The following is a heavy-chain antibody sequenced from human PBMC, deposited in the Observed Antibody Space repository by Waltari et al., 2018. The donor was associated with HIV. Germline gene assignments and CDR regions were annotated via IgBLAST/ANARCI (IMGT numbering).Heavy chain of an antibody. CDR1: GGSFSGYY. V-gene: IGHV4-34*02. CDR2: IDHTGTS. J-gene: IGHJ4*02. D-gene: IGHD3-16*01. CDR3: VRGFGNYGFYFDY. Sequence: QVHTPQWGSGPLKPSETLSLTCAVYGGSFSGYYWTWIRQSPGRGLEWMGEIDHTGTSTYNPSLKGRVTMSVDTSKNQFSLNLKSVTVADTAVYYCVRGFGNYGFYFDYWGQGKLVSVSS.